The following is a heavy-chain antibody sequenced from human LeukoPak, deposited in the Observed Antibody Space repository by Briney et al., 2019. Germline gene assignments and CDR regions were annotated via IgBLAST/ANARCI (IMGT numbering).Heavy chain of an antibody. J-gene: IGHJ6*03. CDR1: GGTFSSYA. D-gene: IGHD3-10*01. CDR3: ARAARYYGSGSYYYYMDV. CDR2: IIPLFGTT. Sequence: SVKVSCRASGGTFSSYAISWVRQAPGQGLEWMGGIIPLFGTTNYAQTFQGRVTITADESTSTAYMELSSLRSEDTAVYYCARAARYYGSGSYYYYMDVWGKGTTVTISS. V-gene: IGHV1-69*13.